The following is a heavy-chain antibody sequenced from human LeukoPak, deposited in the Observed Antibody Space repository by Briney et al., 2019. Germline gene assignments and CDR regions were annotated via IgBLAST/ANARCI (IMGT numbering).Heavy chain of an antibody. CDR1: GGSISSHY. D-gene: IGHD6-19*01. Sequence: SETLSLTCTVSGGSISSHYWSWVRQPPGKGLEWIGYIYYSGNTNYNPSLKSRVTISVDTSKNQFSLNLTSVTAADTAVYYCARGSGRYYYWGQGTLVTVSS. CDR2: IYYSGNT. J-gene: IGHJ4*02. V-gene: IGHV4-59*11. CDR3: ARGSGRYYY.